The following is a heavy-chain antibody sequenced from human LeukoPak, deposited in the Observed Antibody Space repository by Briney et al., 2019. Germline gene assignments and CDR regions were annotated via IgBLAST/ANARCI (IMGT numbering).Heavy chain of an antibody. D-gene: IGHD2-21*02. V-gene: IGHV1-18*01. Sequence: ASVKVSCKASGYTFTSYGISWVRQAPGQGLEWMGWISAYNGNTNYAQKLQGRVTMTTDTSTSTAYMELSSLRSEDTAVYYCARDFVGANYCGGDCYSSWGQGTLVTVSS. CDR1: GYTFTSYG. CDR3: ARDFVGANYCGGDCYSS. J-gene: IGHJ5*02. CDR2: ISAYNGNT.